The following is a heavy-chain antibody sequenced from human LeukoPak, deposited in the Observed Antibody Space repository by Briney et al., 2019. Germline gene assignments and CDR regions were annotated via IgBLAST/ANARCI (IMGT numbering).Heavy chain of an antibody. CDR3: AKSGLRWSAEYYFDY. CDR1: GFTFDDYA. V-gene: IGHV3-9*01. Sequence: GGSLRLSCAASGFTFDDYAMHWVRQAPGKGLEWVSGISWHSGSIGYADSVKGRFTISRDNAKNSLYLQMNSLRAEDTALYYCAKSGLRWSAEYYFDYWGQGTLVTVSS. CDR2: ISWHSGSI. D-gene: IGHD4-23*01. J-gene: IGHJ4*02.